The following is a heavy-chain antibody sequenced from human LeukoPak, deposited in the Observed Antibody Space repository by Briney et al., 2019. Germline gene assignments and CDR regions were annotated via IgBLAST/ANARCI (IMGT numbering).Heavy chain of an antibody. D-gene: IGHD2-21*02. J-gene: IGHJ4*02. V-gene: IGHV4-59*08. CDR2: IYYSGST. CDR1: GGSXXXYY. CDR3: ARLVTTSYFDY. Sequence: GGSXXXYYWSWIRQPPGKGLEWIGYIYYSGSTNYNPSLTSRVTISVDTSKNQFSLKLSSVTAADTAVYYCARLVTTSYFDYWGQGTLVTVSS.